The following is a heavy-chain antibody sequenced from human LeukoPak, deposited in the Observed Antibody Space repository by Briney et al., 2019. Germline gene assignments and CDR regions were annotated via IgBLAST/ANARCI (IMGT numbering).Heavy chain of an antibody. Sequence: PSETLSLTCTVSGGSISSGDYYWSWIRQPPGKGLEWIGYIYYSGSTYYNPSLKSRVTISVDTSKNQFSLKLTSVTAADTAVYYCARAAPDYFGSGEHDYWGQGTLVTVSS. V-gene: IGHV4-30-4*01. CDR2: IYYSGST. D-gene: IGHD3-10*01. CDR3: ARAAPDYFGSGEHDY. J-gene: IGHJ4*02. CDR1: GGSISSGDYY.